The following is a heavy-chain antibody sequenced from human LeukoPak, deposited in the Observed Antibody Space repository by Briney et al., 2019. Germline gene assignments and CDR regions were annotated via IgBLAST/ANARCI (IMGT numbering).Heavy chain of an antibody. CDR3: ARDPPFRVGMDV. CDR1: GGSISSGGYS. CDR2: IYHSGST. D-gene: IGHD3-10*01. V-gene: IGHV4-30-2*01. J-gene: IGHJ6*02. Sequence: SQTLSLTCAVSGGSISSGGYSWSWIRQPPGKGLEWIGYIYHSGSTYYNPSLKSRVTISVDTSKNQFSLKLSSVTAADTAVYYCARDPPFRVGMDVWGQGTTVTVSS.